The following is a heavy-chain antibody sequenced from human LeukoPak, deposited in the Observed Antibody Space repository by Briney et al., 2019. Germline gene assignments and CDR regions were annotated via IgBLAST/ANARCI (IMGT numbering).Heavy chain of an antibody. J-gene: IGHJ3*02. D-gene: IGHD3-22*01. Sequence: PGGSLRLSCAASGFTVSNNYMSWVRQAPGKGLEWVSVMYSSGSTNYAGSVKGRFIISRDDSKNILDLQMNSLKAEDTAVYYCARGNYASTGPGALDIWGQGTMVTVSS. V-gene: IGHV3-53*01. CDR3: ARGNYASTGPGALDI. CDR2: MYSSGST. CDR1: GFTVSNNY.